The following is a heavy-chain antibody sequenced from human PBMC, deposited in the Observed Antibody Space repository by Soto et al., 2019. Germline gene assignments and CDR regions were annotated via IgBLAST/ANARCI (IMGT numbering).Heavy chain of an antibody. CDR2: IIPIFGTA. J-gene: IGHJ5*02. CDR3: AREVVVAATGWFDP. Sequence: QVQLVQSGAEVKKPGSSVKVSCKASGGTFSSYAISWVRQAPGQGLEWMGGIIPIFGTANYAQKFQGRVTIXAXEXXGTAYMELSSLRSEATAVYYCAREVVVAATGWFDPWGQGTLVTVSS. CDR1: GGTFSSYA. D-gene: IGHD2-15*01. V-gene: IGHV1-69*12.